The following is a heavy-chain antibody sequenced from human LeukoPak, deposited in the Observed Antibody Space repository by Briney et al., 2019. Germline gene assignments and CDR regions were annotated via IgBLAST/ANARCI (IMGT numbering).Heavy chain of an antibody. V-gene: IGHV1-8*01. J-gene: IGHJ5*02. CDR2: MNPNSGNT. CDR3: ARGFGSSSWYSGFDP. CDR1: GHTFTSYD. D-gene: IGHD6-13*01. Sequence: ASVKVSCKASGHTFTSYDINWVRQATGQGLEWMGWMNPNSGNTGYAQKFQGRVTMTRNTSISTAYMELSSLRSEDTAVYYCARGFGSSSWYSGFDPWGQGTLVTVSS.